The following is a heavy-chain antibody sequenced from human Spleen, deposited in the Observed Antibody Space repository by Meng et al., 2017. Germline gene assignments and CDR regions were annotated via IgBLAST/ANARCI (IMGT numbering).Heavy chain of an antibody. J-gene: IGHJ4*02. CDR2: ISKDGSNK. CDR3: ASSRDGYNYDY. V-gene: IGHV3-30*06. CDR1: GLTFRTYD. Sequence: QVQLVVSGGGVVQPGRSLRLSCAASGLTFRTYDMHWVRQAPGKGLEWVAVISKDGSNKYYADSVKGRFTISRDNSKNTLYLQMNSLRVEDTAVYYCASSRDGYNYDYWGQGALVTVSS. D-gene: IGHD5-24*01.